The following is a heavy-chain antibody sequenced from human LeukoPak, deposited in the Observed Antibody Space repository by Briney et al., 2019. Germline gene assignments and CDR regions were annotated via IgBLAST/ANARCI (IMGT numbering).Heavy chain of an antibody. V-gene: IGHV1-69*01. CDR2: IIPIFGTA. D-gene: IGHD2-15*01. CDR1: GGTFSIYA. Sequence: GSSVKVSCTASGGTFSIYAISWVRQAPGQGLEWTGGIIPIFGTANYAQKFQGRVTITADESTSTAYMELSSLRSEDTAVYYCARGGLRAHYFDYWGQGTLVTVSS. J-gene: IGHJ4*02. CDR3: ARGGLRAHYFDY.